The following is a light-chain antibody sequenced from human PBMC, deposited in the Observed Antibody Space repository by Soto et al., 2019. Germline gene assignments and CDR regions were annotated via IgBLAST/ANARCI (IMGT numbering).Light chain of an antibody. CDR3: GTWDSSLSVVL. V-gene: IGLV1-51*01. J-gene: IGLJ2*01. Sequence: QSVLTQPPSVSAAPGQKVTISCSGSSSNIGNNYVSWYQQLPGTAPKLLIYDNNKRPSGIPDRFSGSKSGTSATLGITGLQTGDEADYYCGTWDSSLSVVLFAGGTKVTVL. CDR1: SSNIGNNY. CDR2: DNN.